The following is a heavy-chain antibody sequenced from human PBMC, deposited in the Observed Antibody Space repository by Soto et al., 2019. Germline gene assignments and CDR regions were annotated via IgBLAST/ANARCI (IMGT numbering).Heavy chain of an antibody. CDR3: ARDRAGSSLNYYYYGMDV. Sequence: SVKVSCKASGGTFSSYAISWVRQAPGQGLEWMGGIIPILGTANYAQKFQGRVTITADESTSTAYMELSSLRSEDTAVYYCARDRAGSSLNYYYYGMDVWGQGTTVTVSS. D-gene: IGHD6-6*01. V-gene: IGHV1-69*13. CDR1: GGTFSSYA. J-gene: IGHJ6*02. CDR2: IIPILGTA.